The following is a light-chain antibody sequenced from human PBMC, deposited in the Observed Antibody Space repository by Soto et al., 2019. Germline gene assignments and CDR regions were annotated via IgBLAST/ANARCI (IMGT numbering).Light chain of an antibody. CDR3: QQRSNWPPVT. CDR2: DAS. Sequence: EIVMTQSPATLSVSPGGRATLSRRASQSVSSYLAWYQQKPGQAPRLLXYDASNRATGIPARFSGSGSGTDLTLTISSLETEDFAVYYCQQRSNWPPVTFGGGTKVDI. V-gene: IGKV3-11*01. J-gene: IGKJ4*01. CDR1: QSVSSY.